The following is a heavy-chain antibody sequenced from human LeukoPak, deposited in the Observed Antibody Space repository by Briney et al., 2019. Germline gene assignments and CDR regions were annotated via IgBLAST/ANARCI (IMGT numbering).Heavy chain of an antibody. V-gene: IGHV3-30*01. CDR2: ISFDGNNK. CDR3: ARVGGSSGYYYVAYYDY. Sequence: PGGFLRLSCAASGFTFSTYAMHWVRRAPGKGLEWVAVISFDGNNKWYADSVQGRFTISRDNSKNTLYLQMNSLRAEDTAVYYCARVGGSSGYYYVAYYDYWGQGTLVTVSS. CDR1: GFTFSTYA. J-gene: IGHJ4*02. D-gene: IGHD3-22*01.